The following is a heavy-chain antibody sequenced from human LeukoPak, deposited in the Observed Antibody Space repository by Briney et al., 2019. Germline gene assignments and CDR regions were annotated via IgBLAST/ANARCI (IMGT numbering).Heavy chain of an antibody. CDR1: GGSISSYY. Sequence: SETLSLTCTVSGGSISSYYWSWIRQPPGKGLEWIGYIYYSGSTNYNPSLKSRVTISVDTFKNQFSLKLSSVTAADTAVYYCAATTYYFDYWGQGTLVTVSS. D-gene: IGHD1-7*01. CDR2: IYYSGST. CDR3: AATTYYFDY. V-gene: IGHV4-59*01. J-gene: IGHJ4*02.